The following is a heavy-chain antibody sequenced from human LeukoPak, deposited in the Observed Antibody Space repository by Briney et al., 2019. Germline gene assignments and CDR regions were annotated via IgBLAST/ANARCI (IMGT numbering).Heavy chain of an antibody. CDR3: ARAHFATDAFDI. J-gene: IGHJ3*02. V-gene: IGHV3-7*01. CDR1: GFTFSAYW. CDR2: IKQDGSEK. Sequence: GGSLRLSCAASGFTFSAYWMTWVRQAPGKGLEWVANIKQDGSEKYYVDSVKGRFTISRDNAKNSLYLQMNSLRAEDAAVYYCARAHFATDAFDIWGQGTMVTVSS.